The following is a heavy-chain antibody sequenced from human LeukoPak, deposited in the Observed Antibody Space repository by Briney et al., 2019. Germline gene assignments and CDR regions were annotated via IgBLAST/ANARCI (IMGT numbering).Heavy chain of an antibody. CDR3: ARNLDSGSPDFFDH. V-gene: IGHV3-72*01. Sequence: PGGSLRLSCAASGFTFSDHYMDWVRQAPGKGPEWVGRIRNRADSHTTEYAASVKGRFTISRDDSKSSLYLQMNSLKIEDTAVYYCARNLDSGSPDFFDHWGQGTLVTVSS. D-gene: IGHD1-26*01. CDR1: GFTFSDHY. CDR2: IRNRADSHTT. J-gene: IGHJ4*02.